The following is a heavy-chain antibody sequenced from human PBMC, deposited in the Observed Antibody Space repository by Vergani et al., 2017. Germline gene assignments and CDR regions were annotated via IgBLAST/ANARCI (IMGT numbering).Heavy chain of an antibody. CDR3: ARDYAVVPAADYFDY. D-gene: IGHD2-2*01. V-gene: IGHV4-30-4*01. Sequence: QVQLQESGPGLVKPSQTLSLTCTVSGGSISSGDYYWSWIRQPPGKGLEWIGYIYYSGSTYYNPSLKSRVTISVDPSKNPFSLKLSSVTAADTAVYYCARDYAVVPAADYFDYGGQGTLVTVAS. CDR1: GGSISSGDYY. CDR2: IYYSGST. J-gene: IGHJ4*02.